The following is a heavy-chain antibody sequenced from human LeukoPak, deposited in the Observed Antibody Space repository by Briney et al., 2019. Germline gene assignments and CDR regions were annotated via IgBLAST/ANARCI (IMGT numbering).Heavy chain of an antibody. CDR2: VKPDGSEK. D-gene: IGHD3-22*01. V-gene: IGHV3-7*01. CDR1: GFTFSNYW. J-gene: IGHJ4*02. CDR3: ARDRGYYVFDY. Sequence: GGSLRLSCAASGFTFSNYWMTWVRQAPGKGLEWVAHVKPDGSEKSYVDSVKGRFTVSRDNAQNSLYLQMNSLRAEDTAVYYCARDRGYYVFDYWGQGTLVTVSS.